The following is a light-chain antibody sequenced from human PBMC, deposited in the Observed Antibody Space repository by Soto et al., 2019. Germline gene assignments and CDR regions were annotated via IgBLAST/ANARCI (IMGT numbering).Light chain of an antibody. V-gene: IGKV3-15*01. J-gene: IGKJ1*01. Sequence: EIVVTQSPAALSMSPGERATLSCRASQSLNSNLAWYQQEPGQAPRLLIYGASTRATGIPARFSGRGSGTEFTLTISSLQSEDFAIYYCQQYDNWPWTFGQGTKVDIK. CDR3: QQYDNWPWT. CDR2: GAS. CDR1: QSLNSN.